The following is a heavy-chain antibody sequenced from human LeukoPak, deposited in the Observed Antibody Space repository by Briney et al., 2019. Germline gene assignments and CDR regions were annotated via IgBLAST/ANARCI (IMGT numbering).Heavy chain of an antibody. V-gene: IGHV1-2*02. J-gene: IGHJ6*03. D-gene: IGHD1-26*01. CDR2: INPNSGGT. Sequence: GASVKVSCKASGYTFTSYAMNWVRQAPGQGLEWMGWINPNSGGTNYAQKFQGRVTMTRDTSISTAYMELSRLRSDDTAVYYCARAEYSGSYWLRDYYYMDVWGKGTTVTVSS. CDR3: ARAEYSGSYWLRDYYYMDV. CDR1: GYTFTSYA.